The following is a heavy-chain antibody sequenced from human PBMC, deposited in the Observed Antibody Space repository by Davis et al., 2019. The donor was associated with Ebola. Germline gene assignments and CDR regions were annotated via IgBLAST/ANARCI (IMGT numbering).Heavy chain of an antibody. CDR3: ARHQPHITMIVEGWFDP. CDR1: GYSFTSYW. Sequence: GESLKISCKGSGYSFTSYWIGWVRQMPGKGLEWMGIIYPADSDTKYSPSFQGQVTISADKSISTAYLQWSSLKASDTAMYYCARHQPHITMIVEGWFDPWGQGTLVTVSS. D-gene: IGHD3-22*01. V-gene: IGHV5-51*01. CDR2: IYPADSDT. J-gene: IGHJ5*02.